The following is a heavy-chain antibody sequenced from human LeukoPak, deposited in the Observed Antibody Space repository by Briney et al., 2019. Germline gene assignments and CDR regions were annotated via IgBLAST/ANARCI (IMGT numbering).Heavy chain of an antibody. CDR2: IWYDGSNK. CDR3: AKDRGSGWYDAIDY. V-gene: IGHV3-33*06. CDR1: GFTSSSYG. J-gene: IGHJ4*02. Sequence: GGSLRLSCAASGFTSSSYGMHWVRQAPGKGLEWVAVIWYDGSNKYYADSVKGRFTISRDNSKNTLYLQMNSLRAEDTAVYYCAKDRGSGWYDAIDYWGQGTLVTVSS. D-gene: IGHD6-19*01.